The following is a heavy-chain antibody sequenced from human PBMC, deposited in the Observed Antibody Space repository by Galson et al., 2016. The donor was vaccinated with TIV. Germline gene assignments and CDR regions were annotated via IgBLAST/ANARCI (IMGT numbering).Heavy chain of an antibody. Sequence: QSGAEVKMPGDSLKISCKGSGYSFPSYWIGWVRQKPGKGLEWMGIVFDTRFSPSFQGQVSISADKSINTAFLQWNSLKASDTAIYYCARRREIDLPDFDWAYDPRTNYYDSWGQGTLVTVS. CDR3: ARRREIDLPDFDWAYDPRTNYYDS. CDR2: VFDT. CDR1: GYSFPSYW. V-gene: IGHV5-51*01. J-gene: IGHJ4*02. D-gene: IGHD3-9*01.